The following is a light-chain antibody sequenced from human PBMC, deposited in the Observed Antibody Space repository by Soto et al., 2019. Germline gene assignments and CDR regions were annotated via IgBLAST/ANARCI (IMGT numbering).Light chain of an antibody. CDR1: TSTIGDNY. J-gene: IGLJ7*01. CDR2: DNN. Sequence: QSVLTQPPSVSAAPGQKVTISCSGSTSTIGDNYVSWYQHLPGTAPKLLIYDNNERPSGIPDRFFASKSGTSATLGITGLQTGDEAYYYCGTWDSSLNVGVFGGGTQLTVL. V-gene: IGLV1-51*01. CDR3: GTWDSSLNVGV.